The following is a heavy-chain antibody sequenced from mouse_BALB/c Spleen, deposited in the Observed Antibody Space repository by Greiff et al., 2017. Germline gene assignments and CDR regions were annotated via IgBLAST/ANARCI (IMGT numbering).Heavy chain of an antibody. V-gene: IGHV14-4*02. D-gene: IGHD2-4*01. CDR1: GFNIKDYY. Sequence: VQLKQSGAELVRSGASVKLSCTASGFNIKDYYMHWVKQRPEQGLEWIGWIDPENGDTEYAPKFQGKATMTADTSSNTAYLQLSSLTSEDTAVYYCNAPPYYDPSRDYWGQGTSVTVSS. CDR3: NAPPYYDPSRDY. CDR2: IDPENGDT. J-gene: IGHJ4*01.